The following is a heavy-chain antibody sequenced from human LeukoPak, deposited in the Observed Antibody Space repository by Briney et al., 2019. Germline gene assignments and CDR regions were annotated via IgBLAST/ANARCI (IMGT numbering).Heavy chain of an antibody. D-gene: IGHD3-9*01. Sequence: GGSLRLSCAASGFTFSDYYMSWIRQAPGKGLEWVSYISRSSSYTNYADSVKGRFTISRDNAKNSLYLQMNSLRAEDTAVHYCATNYDILTGSPKDDAFDIWGQGTMVTVSS. CDR2: ISRSSSYT. J-gene: IGHJ3*02. CDR3: ATNYDILTGSPKDDAFDI. V-gene: IGHV3-11*03. CDR1: GFTFSDYY.